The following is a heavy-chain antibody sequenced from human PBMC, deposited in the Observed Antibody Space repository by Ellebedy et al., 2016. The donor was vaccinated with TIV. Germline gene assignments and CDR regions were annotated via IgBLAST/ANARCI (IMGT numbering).Heavy chain of an antibody. CDR1: GYSFTSYW. Sequence: GESLKISCKGSGYSFTSYWIGWVRQMPGKGLEWMGIIYPGDSDTRYSPSFQGQVTISADKSISTAYLQWSSLKASDTAMYYCAREDSGYDNYYYYGMDVWGQGTTVTVSS. D-gene: IGHD5-12*01. V-gene: IGHV5-51*01. J-gene: IGHJ6*02. CDR2: IYPGDSDT. CDR3: AREDSGYDNYYYYGMDV.